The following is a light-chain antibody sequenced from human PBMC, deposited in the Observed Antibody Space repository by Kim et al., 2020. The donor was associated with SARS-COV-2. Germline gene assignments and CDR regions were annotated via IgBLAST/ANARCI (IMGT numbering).Light chain of an antibody. Sequence: SLSTGGRATLSGGASQSVGSQLAWYQQRPGQAPRLLIVDASSRATGIPARFSGSGSGTDFTLTISSLEPEDFAVYYCQQRIRWPVTFGQGTKLEI. V-gene: IGKV3-11*01. CDR3: QQRIRWPVT. CDR2: DAS. CDR1: QSVGSQ. J-gene: IGKJ2*01.